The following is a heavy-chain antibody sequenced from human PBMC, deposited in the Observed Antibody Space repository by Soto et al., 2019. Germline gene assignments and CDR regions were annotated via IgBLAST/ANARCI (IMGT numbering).Heavy chain of an antibody. J-gene: IGHJ4*02. D-gene: IGHD1-1*01. CDR2: VSPHGANT. CDR3: ATEGAKTTWNFDY. CDR1: GFTFGSCG. V-gene: IGHV3-23*01. Sequence: EVQLLESGGDLVQPGGSLRLSCVASGFTFGSCGMNWVRQAPGKGLEWVAGVSPHGANTYYADSVRGRFIISRDDSRNTVCLDMNSLRGDDSAVYYCATEGAKTTWNFDYWGQGTVVTVSS.